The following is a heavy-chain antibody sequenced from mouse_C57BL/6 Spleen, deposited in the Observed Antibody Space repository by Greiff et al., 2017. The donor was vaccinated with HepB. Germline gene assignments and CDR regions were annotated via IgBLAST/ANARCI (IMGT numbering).Heavy chain of an antibody. V-gene: IGHV1-50*01. D-gene: IGHD3-3*01. J-gene: IGHJ4*01. Sequence: VQLQQPGAELVKPGASVKLSCKASGYTFTSYWMQWVKQRPGQGLEWIGEIDPSDSYTNYNQKFKGKATLTVDTSSSTAYMQLSSLTSEDSAVYYCARRRALPGYAMDYWGQGTSVTVSS. CDR3: ARRRALPGYAMDY. CDR1: GYTFTSYW. CDR2: IDPSDSYT.